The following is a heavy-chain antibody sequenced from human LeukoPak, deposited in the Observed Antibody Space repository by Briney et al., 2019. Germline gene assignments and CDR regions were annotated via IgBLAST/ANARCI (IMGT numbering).Heavy chain of an antibody. Sequence: GASVKVSCKASGYTFTSYGISWVRQAPGQGLEWMGWMNPNSGNTGYAQKFQGRVTMTRNTSISTAYMELSSLRSEDTAVYYCARSGTMADVWGQGTTVTVSS. D-gene: IGHD3-10*01. J-gene: IGHJ6*02. CDR2: MNPNSGNT. CDR1: GYTFTSYG. V-gene: IGHV1-8*02. CDR3: ARSGTMADV.